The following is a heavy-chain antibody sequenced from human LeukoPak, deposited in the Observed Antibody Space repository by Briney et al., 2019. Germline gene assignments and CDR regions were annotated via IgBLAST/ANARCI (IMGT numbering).Heavy chain of an antibody. J-gene: IGHJ6*02. D-gene: IGHD7-27*01. CDR2: INWNSGNL. CDR1: GFNFDDYA. CDR3: SKGWGSRYYYYGMDV. Sequence: PGGSMRLSCAASGFNFDDYAMHWVRQAPGKGLGWVSGINWNSGNLGYADSVKGRFTISRDSAKNSLYLQMNSLRVDDTALYYCSKGWGSRYYYYGMDVWGQGTTVTVSS. V-gene: IGHV3-9*01.